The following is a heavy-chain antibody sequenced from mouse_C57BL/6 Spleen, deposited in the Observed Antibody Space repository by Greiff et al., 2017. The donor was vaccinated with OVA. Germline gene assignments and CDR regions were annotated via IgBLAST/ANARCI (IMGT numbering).Heavy chain of an antibody. D-gene: IGHD2-1*01. CDR3: AREIYYGDY. V-gene: IGHV1-82*01. CDR1: GYAFSSSW. Sequence: QVQLQQSGAELVRPGTSVKISCKASGYAFSSSWMNWVKQRPGKGLEWIGRIYPGDGDTNYNGKFKGKATLTADKSSSTAYMQLSSLTSEDSAVYFCAREIYYGDYWGQGTTLTVSS. J-gene: IGHJ2*01. CDR2: IYPGDGDT.